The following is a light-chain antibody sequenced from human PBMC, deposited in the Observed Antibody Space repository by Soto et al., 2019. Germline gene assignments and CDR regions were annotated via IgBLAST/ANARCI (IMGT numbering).Light chain of an antibody. CDR1: QSVSSN. V-gene: IGKV3-15*01. CDR3: QHYQNWPNT. CDR2: GAS. Sequence: EIVMTQSPATLSVSPGERATLSCRASQSVSSNLAWYQQKPGQAPRLLIYGASTRATGIPARFSGSRSGTEFTLTISSLQSEDFADYYCQHYQNWPNTFGQGTKLEIK. J-gene: IGKJ2*01.